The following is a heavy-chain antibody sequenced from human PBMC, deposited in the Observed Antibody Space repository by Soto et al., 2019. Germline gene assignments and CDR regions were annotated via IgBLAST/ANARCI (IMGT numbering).Heavy chain of an antibody. CDR2: LRSKAGGGTA. CDR3: TTHFRLNPPGGGY. Sequence: EVQLVESGGAVVEPGGSLRLSCVASGFTFSDAWMNWVRQAPGKGLEWVGRLRSKAGGGTADYAAPGKGRFTISRDDSKNTLYLQMNSMKSEDTAVYYCTTHFRLNPPGGGYWGQGTLVTVSS. CDR1: GFTFSDAW. J-gene: IGHJ4*02. V-gene: IGHV3-15*02. D-gene: IGHD3-9*01.